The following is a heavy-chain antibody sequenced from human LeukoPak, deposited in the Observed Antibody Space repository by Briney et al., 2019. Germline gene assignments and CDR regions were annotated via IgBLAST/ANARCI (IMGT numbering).Heavy chain of an antibody. V-gene: IGHV4-39*07. D-gene: IGHD3-3*01. CDR1: GGSISSSGYY. CDR2: IYYTGST. CDR3: ARGVPNRPFLEWTKQRYYYYYYYMDV. J-gene: IGHJ6*03. Sequence: KASETLSLTCTVSGGSISSSGYYWVWIRQPPGKGLEWIGSIYYTGSTYYNPSLKSRVTISVDTSKNQFSLKLSSVTAADTAVYYCARGVPNRPFLEWTKQRYYYYYYYMDVWGKGTTVTVSS.